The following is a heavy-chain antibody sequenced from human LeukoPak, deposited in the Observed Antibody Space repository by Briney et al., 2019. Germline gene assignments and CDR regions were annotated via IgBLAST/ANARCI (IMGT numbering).Heavy chain of an antibody. V-gene: IGHV3-21*01. J-gene: IGHJ4*02. Sequence: PGGSLRLSCAASGFTFSSYSMNWARQAPGKGLEWVSSISSSSIYIYYADSVKGRFTISRDNAKNSLYLQMNSLRAEDTAVYYCARGDSSVPFDYWGQGTLVTVSS. D-gene: IGHD6-19*01. CDR1: GFTFSSYS. CDR2: ISSSSIYI. CDR3: ARGDSSVPFDY.